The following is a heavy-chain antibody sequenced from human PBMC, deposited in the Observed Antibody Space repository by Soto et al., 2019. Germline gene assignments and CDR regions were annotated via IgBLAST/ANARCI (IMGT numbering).Heavy chain of an antibody. Sequence: PGESLKISCKGSGYSFTSYWIIWVRQMPGKGLEWKGRINPTDSYTNYSPSFQGHVTISADKSITTAYLQWSSLKASDTAMYYCARLTPRGMDVWGQGTTVTVSS. V-gene: IGHV5-10-1*01. D-gene: IGHD2-15*01. CDR2: INPTDSYT. CDR1: GYSFTSYW. J-gene: IGHJ6*02. CDR3: ARLTPRGMDV.